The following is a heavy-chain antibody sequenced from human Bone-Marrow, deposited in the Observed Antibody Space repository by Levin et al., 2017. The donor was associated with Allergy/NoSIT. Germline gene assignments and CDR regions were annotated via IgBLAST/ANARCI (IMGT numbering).Heavy chain of an antibody. Sequence: PSGGSLRLSCEASGFPFGTSGMTWVRQGPGRGLEWVSFISASGKITFYADSVKGRFTISRDNSMNTIYLHINSLRAEDTARYSCARVNDRPGLSSMDWSYGGWFDPWGQGTQVTVSS. CDR2: ISASGKIT. V-gene: IGHV3-23*01. D-gene: IGHD3/OR15-3a*01. CDR1: GFPFGTSG. CDR3: ARVNDRPGLSSMDWSYGGWFDP. J-gene: IGHJ5*02.